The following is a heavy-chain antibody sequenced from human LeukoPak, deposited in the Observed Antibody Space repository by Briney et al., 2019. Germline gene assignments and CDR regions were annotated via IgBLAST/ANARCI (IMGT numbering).Heavy chain of an antibody. J-gene: IGHJ3*02. CDR2: ISYDGSNK. D-gene: IGHD2-2*01. Sequence: PGRSLRLSCAASGFTFSSYAMHWVRQAPGKGLEWVAVISYDGSNKYYADSVKGRFTISRDNSKNTLYLQMNSLRAEDTAVYYCARDGDIVVVPAAYGGDAFDIWGQGTMVTVSP. CDR3: ARDGDIVVVPAAYGGDAFDI. CDR1: GFTFSSYA. V-gene: IGHV3-30-3*01.